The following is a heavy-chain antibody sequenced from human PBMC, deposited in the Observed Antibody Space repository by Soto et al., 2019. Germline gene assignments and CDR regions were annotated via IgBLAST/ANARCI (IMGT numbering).Heavy chain of an antibody. D-gene: IGHD2-15*01. CDR2: ISPSTSHI. V-gene: IGHV3-21*01. CDR1: GFTFSSCT. CDR3: SGCSGGACHRSYGMDV. Sequence: EVHLVESGGGVVKPGGSLRLSCAVSGFTFSSCTMNWVRQAPGKGLEWVSSISPSTSHIYYTDSVKGRFTISRDNAKNSLFLQMNSLRAEDTAVYYSSGCSGGACHRSYGMDVWGQGTTVTVSS. J-gene: IGHJ6*02.